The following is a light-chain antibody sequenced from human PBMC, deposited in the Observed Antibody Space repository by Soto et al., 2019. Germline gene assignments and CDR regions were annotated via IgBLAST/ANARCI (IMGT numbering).Light chain of an antibody. CDR1: QSVISRY. V-gene: IGKV3-20*01. Sequence: EIVLTQSPGTLSLSPGERATLSCRASQSVISRYLTWYQQKPGQAPRLLIYGASSRATGIPDRFSGSGSGTDFTLTISRLEPEDFAVYSCQQYAGSPPITFGQGTRLEIK. CDR2: GAS. CDR3: QQYAGSPPIT. J-gene: IGKJ5*01.